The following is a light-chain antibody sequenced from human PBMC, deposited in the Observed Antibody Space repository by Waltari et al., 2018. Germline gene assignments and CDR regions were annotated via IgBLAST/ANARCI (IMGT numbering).Light chain of an antibody. CDR1: SIDVGVYNY. CDR3: CSFTSRSTWV. CDR2: DVS. V-gene: IGLV2-14*01. J-gene: IGLJ3*02. Sequence: QSALTQPASVSGSPGQSITLSCTGTSIDVGVYNYVSWYQQHPAKVPKLLIFDVSNRPSGVSNRFSGSKSGNTASLTISGLQAEDESDYYCCSFTSRSTWVFGGGTKLTVL.